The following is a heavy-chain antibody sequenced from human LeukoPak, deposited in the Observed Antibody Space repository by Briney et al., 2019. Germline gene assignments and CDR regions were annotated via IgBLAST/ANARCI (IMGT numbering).Heavy chain of an antibody. V-gene: IGHV3-30*18. CDR2: ISYDGSNK. CDR3: AKVGPDYGDNYGMDV. J-gene: IGHJ6*02. Sequence: GGSLRLSCAASGFTFSSYGMHWVRQVPGKGLEWVAAISYDGSNKYYADSVKGRFTISRDNSKNTLYLQMDSLRAEDTAVCYCAKVGPDYGDNYGMDVWGQGTTVTVSS. D-gene: IGHD4-17*01. CDR1: GFTFSSYG.